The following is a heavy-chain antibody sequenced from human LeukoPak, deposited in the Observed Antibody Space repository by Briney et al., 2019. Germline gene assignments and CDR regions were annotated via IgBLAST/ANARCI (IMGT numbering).Heavy chain of an antibody. CDR3: TRGSGRFEY. D-gene: IGHD2-15*01. CDR2: GRAKAYGATK. Sequence: PGGSLRLSCSPSGFTLGDFAMTWVRQAPGKGLEWVGIGRAKAYGATKEYAASVKGRFTISRDDSKSVAYLQMDNLKTEDTGIYYCTRGSGRFEYWGQGTLVTVSS. V-gene: IGHV3-49*04. CDR1: GFTLGDFA. J-gene: IGHJ4*02.